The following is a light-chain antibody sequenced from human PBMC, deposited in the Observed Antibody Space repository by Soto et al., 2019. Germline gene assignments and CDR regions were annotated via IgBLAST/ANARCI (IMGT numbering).Light chain of an antibody. J-gene: IGKJ1*01. CDR3: QQYNNWPPT. Sequence: EIVMTQSPATLSVSPGERATLSCRASQSVSSNLAWYQQKPGQAPRLLMSAASTRATGIAARFSGSGSGTEFTLIISSLQSEDFAVYYCQQYNNWPPTFGQGTKVDIK. CDR1: QSVSSN. V-gene: IGKV3-15*01. CDR2: AAS.